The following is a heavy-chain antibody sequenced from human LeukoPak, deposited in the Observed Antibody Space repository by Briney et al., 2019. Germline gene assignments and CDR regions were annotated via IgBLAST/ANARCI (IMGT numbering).Heavy chain of an antibody. J-gene: IGHJ4*02. CDR2: INPSGGST. V-gene: IGHV1-46*01. CDR3: ARSVVSSGYGLDY. D-gene: IGHD3-22*01. CDR1: GYTFTSYY. Sequence: ASVKVSCKASGYTFTSYYMHWVRQAPGQGLEWMGIINPSGGSTSYAQKFQGRVTMTRDTSISTAYMELSRLRSDDTAVYYCARSVVSSGYGLDYWGQGTLVTVSS.